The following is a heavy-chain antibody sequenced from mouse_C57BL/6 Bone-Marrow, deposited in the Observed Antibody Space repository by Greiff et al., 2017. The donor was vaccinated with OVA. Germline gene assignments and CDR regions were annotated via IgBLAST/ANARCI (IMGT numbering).Heavy chain of an antibody. Sequence: VKLMESGAELVKPGASVEISCKASGYAFSSYWMNWVKQRPGKGLEWIGQIYPGDGGTNYNGKFTGKATLTADKSSSTAYRKLRSLTSEDSAVYFCARGYVWGQGTTLTVSS. CDR1: GYAFSSYW. CDR2: IYPGDGGT. D-gene: IGHD2-10*02. V-gene: IGHV1-80*01. J-gene: IGHJ2*01. CDR3: ARGYV.